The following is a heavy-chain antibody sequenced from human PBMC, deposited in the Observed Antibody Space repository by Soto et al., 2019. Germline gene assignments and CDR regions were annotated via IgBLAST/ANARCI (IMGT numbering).Heavy chain of an antibody. J-gene: IGHJ6*02. V-gene: IGHV3-30*18. CDR3: AKDKVRYYYYGMDV. Sequence: GGSLRLSCAASGFTFSSYGMHWVRQAPGKGLEWVAVISYDGSNKYYADSVKGRFTISRDNSKNTLYLQMNSLRAEDTAVYYCAKDKVRYYYYGMDVWGQGTTVTVSS. CDR1: GFTFSSYG. CDR2: ISYDGSNK.